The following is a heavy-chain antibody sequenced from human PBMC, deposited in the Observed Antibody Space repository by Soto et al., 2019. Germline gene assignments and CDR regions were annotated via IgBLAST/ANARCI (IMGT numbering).Heavy chain of an antibody. J-gene: IGHJ6*03. CDR1: GGTFSSYT. V-gene: IGHV1-69*02. D-gene: IGHD6-25*01. CDR2: IIPILGIA. CDR3: ARQTQRELYYMDV. Sequence: QVQLVQSGAEVKKPGSSVKVSCKASGGTFSSYTISWVRQAPGQGLEWMGRIIPILGIANYAQKFQGRVTITADKSTSTAYMELSSLGSEDTAVYYCARQTQRELYYMDVWGKGTTDTVSS.